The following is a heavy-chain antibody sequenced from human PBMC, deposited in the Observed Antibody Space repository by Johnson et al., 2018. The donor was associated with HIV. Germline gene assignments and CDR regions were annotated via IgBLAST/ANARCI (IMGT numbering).Heavy chain of an antibody. D-gene: IGHD3-16*02. J-gene: IGHJ3*02. V-gene: IGHV3-30-3*01. CDR2: ISDDGTNT. CDR1: EFSFSTYA. Sequence: QVQLVESGGGVVQPERSLRLSCAASEFSFSTYAMRWVRQAPGKGLEGVAVISDDGTNTDYADAVKGRFTISRDNSKNSLYLQMNSLRTEDTALYYCAKGSLVGPNDAFDIWGQGTMVTVSS. CDR3: AKGSLVGPNDAFDI.